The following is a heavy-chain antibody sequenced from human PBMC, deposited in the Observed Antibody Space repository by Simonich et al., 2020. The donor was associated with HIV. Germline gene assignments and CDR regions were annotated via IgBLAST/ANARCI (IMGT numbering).Heavy chain of an antibody. V-gene: IGHV3-7*01. J-gene: IGHJ4*02. CDR1: GFTFSSFW. CDR2: IKQDGSEK. CDR3: ARDRGYFNLDY. D-gene: IGHD3-22*01. Sequence: VQLVDSGGALVQPGGSLKLSCAASGFTFSSFWKSWVRQAPGKGSEWVANIKQDGSEKYYVGSVKGRFTISRDNAKNSLYLQMNSLRAEDTALYYCARDRGYFNLDYWGQGTLVTVSS.